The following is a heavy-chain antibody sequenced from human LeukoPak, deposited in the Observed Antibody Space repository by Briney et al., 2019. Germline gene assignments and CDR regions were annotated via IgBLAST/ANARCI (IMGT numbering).Heavy chain of an antibody. CDR2: ISHDGSIK. V-gene: IGHV3-30*04. J-gene: IGHJ4*02. CDR3: AREAVSGSFGDH. Sequence: GGSLRLSCVAFGFTFSSFPMHWVRQAPGKGPEWMAVISHDGSIKYYTDSVEGRFTISRDNSKSTVYLQMNSLTTEDTAIYYCAREAVSGSFGDHWGQGTLVTVSS. D-gene: IGHD1-26*01. CDR1: GFTFSSFP.